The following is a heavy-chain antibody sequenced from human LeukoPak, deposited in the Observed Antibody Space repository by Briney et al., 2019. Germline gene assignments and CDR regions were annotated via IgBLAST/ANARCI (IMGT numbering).Heavy chain of an antibody. J-gene: IGHJ4*02. Sequence: GGSLRLSCAVSGVTFRNAWLSWVRQAPGKGLEWVGRIKSKTDGGKTDYAAPVKGRFTISRDDSKNTLFLQMNSMRTEDTAVYYCTAEGYSYGAGSFDYWGQGTLVTVSS. CDR1: GVTFRNAW. V-gene: IGHV3-15*01. CDR2: IKSKTDGGKT. CDR3: TAEGYSYGAGSFDY. D-gene: IGHD5-18*01.